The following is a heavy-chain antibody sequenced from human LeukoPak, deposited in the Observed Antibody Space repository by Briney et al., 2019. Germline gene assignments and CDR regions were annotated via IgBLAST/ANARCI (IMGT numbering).Heavy chain of an antibody. D-gene: IGHD3-22*01. CDR1: GYTFTSYG. CDR2: ISAYNGNT. CDR3: ARDRDYYDSSGNDAFDI. J-gene: IGHJ3*02. Sequence: GSVNASCKVSGYTFTSYGISSVRQAPGQRLEWMGWISAYNGNTNYAQKLQGRVTMTTDTSTSTAYMELRSLRSDHTAVYYCARDRDYYDSSGNDAFDIWGQGTMVTVSS. V-gene: IGHV1-18*01.